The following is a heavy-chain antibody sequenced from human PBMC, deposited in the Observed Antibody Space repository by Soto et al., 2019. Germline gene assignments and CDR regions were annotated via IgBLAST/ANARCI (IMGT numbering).Heavy chain of an antibody. CDR2: ISYEGSNK. CDR1: GFTFGSYA. V-gene: IGHV3-30-3*01. CDR3: ARDPGLRSGWLPLSVGYDAFDI. Sequence: QPGGSLRLSCAASGFTFGSYAMHWVRQAPGKGLEWVAVISYEGSNKYYADSVKRRFTTSRDNSKNTLYLQMNSLRAEDTAVYYCARDPGLRSGWLPLSVGYDAFDIWGQGTMVTVSS. J-gene: IGHJ3*02. D-gene: IGHD5-12*01.